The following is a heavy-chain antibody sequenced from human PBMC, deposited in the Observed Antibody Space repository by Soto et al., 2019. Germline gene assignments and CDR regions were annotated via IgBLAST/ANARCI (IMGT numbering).Heavy chain of an antibody. V-gene: IGHV4-39*01. CDR1: GGSISSSSYY. J-gene: IGHJ5*02. D-gene: IGHD3-16*01. CDR2: IYYSGST. CDR3: ARQFWGATGLNWFDP. Sequence: QLQLQESGPGLVKPSETLSLTCTVSGGSISSSSYYWGWIRQPPGKGLEWIGSIYYSGSTYYNPSLKSRVTISVDTSKNQFSLKLSSVTAADTAVYYCARQFWGATGLNWFDPWGQGTLVTVSS.